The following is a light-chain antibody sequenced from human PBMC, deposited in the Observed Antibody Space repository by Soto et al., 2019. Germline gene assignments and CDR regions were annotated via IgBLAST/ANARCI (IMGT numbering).Light chain of an antibody. J-gene: IGLJ1*01. CDR3: CSYAGTYTYV. CDR1: SRDVGGYNF. CDR2: DVT. Sequence: QSVLTQPASVSGSPGQSITISCTGTSRDVGGYNFVSWYQQHPGNAPKLMIYDVTKRPSGIPNRFSGSKSGNTASLTISGLQAEDEADYYCCSYAGTYTYVFGTGTKVTVL. V-gene: IGLV2-11*01.